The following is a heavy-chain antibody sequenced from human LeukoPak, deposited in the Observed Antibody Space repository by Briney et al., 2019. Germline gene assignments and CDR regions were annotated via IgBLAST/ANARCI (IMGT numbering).Heavy chain of an antibody. D-gene: IGHD6-25*01. CDR3: ARGRLPRGLPYFDY. V-gene: IGHV4-59*01. Sequence: PSETLSLTCNVSGDSISGYYWSWIRQPPGKGLEFIAYMFDDGSTNYNASLKSRVTISVDTSKNQCSLKVTSVTAADTAVYYCARGRLPRGLPYFDYWGPGTLV. CDR2: MFDDGST. CDR1: GDSISGYY. J-gene: IGHJ4*02.